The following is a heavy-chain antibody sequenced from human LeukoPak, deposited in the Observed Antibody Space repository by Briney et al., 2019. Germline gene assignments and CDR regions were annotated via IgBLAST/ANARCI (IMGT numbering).Heavy chain of an antibody. CDR2: ISGSGGST. CDR1: GFTFSSYA. CDR3: AKDERYSGSYYRDY. V-gene: IGHV3-23*01. Sequence: GGSLRLSCAASGFTFSSYAMSWVRQAPGKGLEWVSAISGSGGSTYYADSVKGRFTISRDNSKNTLYLQMNSLRAEDTAVYYCAKDERYSGSYYRDYWGQGTLVTVSS. D-gene: IGHD1-26*01. J-gene: IGHJ4*02.